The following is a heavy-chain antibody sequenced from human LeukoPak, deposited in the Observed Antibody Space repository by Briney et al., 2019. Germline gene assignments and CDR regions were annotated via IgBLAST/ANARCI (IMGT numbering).Heavy chain of an antibody. J-gene: IGHJ4*02. CDR3: ARGGIAYCGGDCYSPFDY. Sequence: SETLSLTCTVSGGSISSGGYYWSWIRQPPGKGLEWIGYIYYSGSTYYNPSLKSRVTMSVDTSKNQFSLRLSSVTAADTAVYYCARGGIAYCGGDCYSPFDYWGQGTLVTVSS. CDR1: GGSISSGGYY. CDR2: IYYSGST. D-gene: IGHD2-21*02. V-gene: IGHV4-31*03.